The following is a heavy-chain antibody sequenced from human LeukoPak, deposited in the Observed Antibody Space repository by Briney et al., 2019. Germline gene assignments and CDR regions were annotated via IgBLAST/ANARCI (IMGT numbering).Heavy chain of an antibody. CDR1: GGTFISYA. D-gene: IGHD2-2*01. V-gene: IGHV1-69*04. J-gene: IGHJ4*02. CDR2: IIPILGIA. Sequence: ASVKVSCKASGGTFISYAISWVRQAPGQGLEWMGRIIPILGIANYAQKFQGRVTITADKSTSTAYMELRSLTSDDTAVYYCAREDIVVVPAAMRGGAFDYWGQGTLVTVSS. CDR3: AREDIVVVPAAMRGGAFDY.